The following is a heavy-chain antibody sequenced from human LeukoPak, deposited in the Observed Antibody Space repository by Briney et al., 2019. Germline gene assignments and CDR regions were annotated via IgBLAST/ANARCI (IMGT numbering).Heavy chain of an antibody. V-gene: IGHV3-21*01. D-gene: IGHD2-15*01. Sequence: GGSLRLSCAASGFTVRSNYMSWVRQAPGRGLGWVSSISSSNGYIYYAASVKGRFTISRDNAKNSLYLQMNSLRAEDRAVYYCARDEGWRSGGSCYPHWGQGTLVTVSS. CDR1: GFTVRSNY. J-gene: IGHJ4*02. CDR3: ARDEGWRSGGSCYPH. CDR2: ISSSNGYI.